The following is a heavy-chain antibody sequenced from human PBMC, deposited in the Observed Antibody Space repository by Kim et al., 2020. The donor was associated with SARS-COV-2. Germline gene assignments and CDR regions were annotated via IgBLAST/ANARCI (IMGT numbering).Heavy chain of an antibody. CDR1: GYTFTGYY. Sequence: ASVKVSCKASGYTFTGYYMHWVRQAPGQGLEWMGWINPNSGGTNYAQKFQGRVTMTRDTSISTAYMELSRLRSDDTAVYYCARTIDSSGWYLQDYWGQGTLVTVSS. CDR3: ARTIDSSGWYLQDY. D-gene: IGHD6-19*01. J-gene: IGHJ4*02. V-gene: IGHV1-2*02. CDR2: INPNSGGT.